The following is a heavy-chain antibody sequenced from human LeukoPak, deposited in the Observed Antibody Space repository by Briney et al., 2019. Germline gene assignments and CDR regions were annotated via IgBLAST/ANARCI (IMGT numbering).Heavy chain of an antibody. Sequence: SETLSLTCAVSGGSINSHYWGWIRQPPGKGLQWIGDIFYTGKNNHNPSLKSRVTISLDTSKDHLSLHLTSVLAADTAIYYCVRRDPGWNYFDYWGQGILVTVSS. CDR1: GGSINSHY. D-gene: IGHD6-19*01. CDR3: VRRDPGWNYFDY. CDR2: IFYTGKN. V-gene: IGHV4-59*08. J-gene: IGHJ4*02.